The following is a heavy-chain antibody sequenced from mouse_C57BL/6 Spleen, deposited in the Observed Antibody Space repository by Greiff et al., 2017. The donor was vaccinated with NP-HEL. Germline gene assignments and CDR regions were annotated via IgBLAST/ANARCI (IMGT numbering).Heavy chain of an antibody. V-gene: IGHV3-6*01. CDR1: GYSITSGYY. CDR3: ARDGVFITTVVDYWYFDV. D-gene: IGHD1-1*01. J-gene: IGHJ1*03. CDR2: ISYDGSN. Sequence: EVQVVESGPGLVKPSQSLSLTCSVTGYSITSGYYWNWIRQFPGNKLEWMGYISYDGSNNYNPSLKNRISITRDTSKNQFFLKLNSVTTEDTATYYGARDGVFITTVVDYWYFDVWGTGTTVTVSS.